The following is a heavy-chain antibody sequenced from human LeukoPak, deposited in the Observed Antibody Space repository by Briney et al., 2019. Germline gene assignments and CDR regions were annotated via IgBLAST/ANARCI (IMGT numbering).Heavy chain of an antibody. V-gene: IGHV1-69*13. Sequence: GASVKVSCKASGYTFTSYGISWVRQAPGQGLEWMGGIIPIFGTANYAQKFQGRVTITADESTSTAYMELSSLRSEDTAVYYCATKFQRWLGFDYWGQGTLVTVSS. CDR3: ATKFQRWLGFDY. CDR2: IIPIFGTA. J-gene: IGHJ4*02. CDR1: GYTFTSYG. D-gene: IGHD6-19*01.